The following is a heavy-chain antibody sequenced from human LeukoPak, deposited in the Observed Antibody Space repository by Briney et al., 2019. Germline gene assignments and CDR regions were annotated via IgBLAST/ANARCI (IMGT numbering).Heavy chain of an antibody. CDR1: GYTFTSYY. V-gene: IGHV1-46*01. CDR3: ARGGMGIQLWLFDY. J-gene: IGHJ4*02. D-gene: IGHD5-18*01. Sequence: ASVKVSCKASGYTFTSYYMHWVRQAPGQGLEWVGIINPSGGSTTYAQKFQGRVTMTRDTSTSTAYLELSTLISDDTAVYYCARGGMGIQLWLFDYWGQGTLVTVSS. CDR2: INPSGGST.